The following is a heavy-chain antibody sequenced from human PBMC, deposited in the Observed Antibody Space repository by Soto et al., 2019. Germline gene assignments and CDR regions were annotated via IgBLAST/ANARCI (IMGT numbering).Heavy chain of an antibody. J-gene: IGHJ4*02. Sequence: GGSLRLSCAASGFTFSSYEMNWVRQAPGKGLEWVSYISSSGSIIYYADSVKGRFTISRDNAKNSLYLQMNSLRAEDTAVYYCARDRRYYAKRTPIDYPCQTPLVTLS. V-gene: IGHV3-48*03. D-gene: IGHD3-10*01. CDR2: ISSSGSII. CDR1: GFTFSSYE. CDR3: ARDRRYYAKRTPIDY.